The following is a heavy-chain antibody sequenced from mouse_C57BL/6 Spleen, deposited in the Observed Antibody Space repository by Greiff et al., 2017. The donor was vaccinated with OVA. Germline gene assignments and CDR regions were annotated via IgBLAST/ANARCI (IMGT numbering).Heavy chain of an antibody. Sequence: VQLQQSGPELVKPGASVKMSCKASGYTFTDYYMHWVKQKPGKGLEWIGEIYPGSGNTYYNEKFKGKATLTADTSSSTAYMQLSSLTSDDSAVYFCARESTGWYFDVWGTGTTVTVSS. V-gene: IGHV1-83*01. CDR2: YPGSGNTY. D-gene: IGHD4-1*02. CDR3: RESTGWYFDV. CDR1: YTFTDYYM. J-gene: IGHJ1*03.